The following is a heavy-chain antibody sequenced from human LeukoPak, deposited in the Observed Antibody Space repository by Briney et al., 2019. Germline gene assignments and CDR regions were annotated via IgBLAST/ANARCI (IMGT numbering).Heavy chain of an antibody. CDR3: AKGRITSAFDI. J-gene: IGHJ3*02. CDR2: ISWNSGSI. V-gene: IGHV3-9*01. CDR1: GFTFDDYA. Sequence: PGGSLRLSCAASGFTFDDYAMHWVRQAPGKGLEWVSGISWNSGSIGYADSVKGRFTISRDNAKNSLYLQMNSLRAEDTALYYCAKGRITSAFDIWGQGTMVTVSS. D-gene: IGHD3-10*01.